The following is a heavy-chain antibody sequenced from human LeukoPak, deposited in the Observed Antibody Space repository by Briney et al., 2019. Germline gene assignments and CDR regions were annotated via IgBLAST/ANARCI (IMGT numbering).Heavy chain of an antibody. CDR3: VRDRGTYRPIDY. CDR1: AFSLNAYN. V-gene: IGHV3-21*04. CDR2: ISYTGTYI. J-gene: IGHJ4*02. Sequence: PGGSLRLSCAASAFSLNAYNMNWVRQAPGKGLEGVSSISYTGTYIYYADSVKGRFTISRDNAQNSLYLQMNSLRAEDTAIYYCVRDRGTYRPIDYWGQGTLVTVSS. D-gene: IGHD1-26*01.